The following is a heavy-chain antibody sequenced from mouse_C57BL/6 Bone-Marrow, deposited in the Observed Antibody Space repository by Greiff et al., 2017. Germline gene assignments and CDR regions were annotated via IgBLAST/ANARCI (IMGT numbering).Heavy chain of an antibody. D-gene: IGHD2-3*01. CDR2: IRLKSDNYAT. CDR1: GFTFSNYW. Sequence: DVKLQESGGGLVQPGGSMKLSCVASGFTFSNYWMNWVRQSPETGLEWVAQIRLKSDNYATHYAESVKGRFTISRDDSKSSVYLQMNKLRAEDTGIYYFTDGGYYFMAYWGQGTLVTVSA. V-gene: IGHV6-3*01. J-gene: IGHJ3*01. CDR3: TDGGYYFMAY.